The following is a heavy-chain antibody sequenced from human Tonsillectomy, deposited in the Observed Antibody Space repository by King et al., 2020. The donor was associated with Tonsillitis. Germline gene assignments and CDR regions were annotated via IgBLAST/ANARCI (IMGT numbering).Heavy chain of an antibody. CDR2: ISYDGSNK. CDR3: AGDRDYGSGIYYIYDYGLDV. D-gene: IGHD3-10*01. Sequence: VQLVESGGGVVQPGRSLRLSCAASGFTFSAYPIHWVRQAPGKGLEWVALISYDGSNKYYADSVKGRFTISRDNSKNTLYLQMNSLRAEDTAVYFCAGDRDYGSGIYYIYDYGLDVWGQGTTVTVSS. CDR1: GFTFSAYP. V-gene: IGHV3-30-3*01. J-gene: IGHJ6*02.